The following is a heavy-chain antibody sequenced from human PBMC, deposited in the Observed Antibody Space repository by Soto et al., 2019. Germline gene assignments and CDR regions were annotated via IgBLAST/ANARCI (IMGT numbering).Heavy chain of an antibody. CDR1: GYTFTSYY. Sequence: QVQVVQSGAEVRKPGASVKVSCKASGYTFTSYYIHWVRQAPGQGLEWMGLINPSGGTTNYAQMFQVRVTMTRDASTSTVYMELSSLRSDDTAVYYCARGSQGSSGWYSADYWGQGTPVTVSS. D-gene: IGHD6-19*01. V-gene: IGHV1-46*01. J-gene: IGHJ4*02. CDR2: INPSGGTT. CDR3: ARGSQGSSGWYSADY.